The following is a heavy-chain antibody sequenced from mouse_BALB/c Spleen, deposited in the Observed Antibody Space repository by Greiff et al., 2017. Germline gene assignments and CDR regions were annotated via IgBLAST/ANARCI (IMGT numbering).Heavy chain of an antibody. CDR2: INPSNGRT. V-gene: IGHV1S81*02. Sequence: VQLQQPGAELVKPGASVKLSCKASGYTFTSYWMHWVKQRPGQGLEWIGEINPSNGRTNYNEKFKSKATLTVDKSSSTAYMQLSSLTSEDSAVYYCVRLDYWGQGTTLTVSS. CDR3: VRLDY. CDR1: GYTFTSYW. J-gene: IGHJ2*01.